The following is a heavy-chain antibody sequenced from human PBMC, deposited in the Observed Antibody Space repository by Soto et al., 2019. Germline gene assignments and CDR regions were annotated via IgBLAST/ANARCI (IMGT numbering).Heavy chain of an antibody. V-gene: IGHV1-69*13. CDR2: IIPLFGTP. J-gene: IGHJ4*02. CDR3: AAGIGITFGGVTREFDY. CDR1: GGSFTTLA. Sequence: SVKVSCKVSGGSFTTLAFSWVRQAPGQGLEWMGRIIPLFGTPNYAQKFQGRVAIFADESTNTTYMELSSLTSEDPAVYYCAAGIGITFGGVTREFDYWGQGTLVTVSS. D-gene: IGHD3-16*01.